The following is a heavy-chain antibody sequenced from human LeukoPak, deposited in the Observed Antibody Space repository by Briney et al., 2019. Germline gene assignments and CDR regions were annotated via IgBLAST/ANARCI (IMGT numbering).Heavy chain of an antibody. Sequence: GGSLRLSCAASGFTFNSNGMHWVRQAPGKRLEWVAFIRYDGNTKYYADSVKGRFTISRDNAKNSLYLQMNSLRAEDTAVYYCAREPESPYFDYWGQGTLVTVSS. J-gene: IGHJ4*02. CDR3: AREPESPYFDY. CDR2: IRYDGNTK. CDR1: GFTFNSNG. V-gene: IGHV3-30*02.